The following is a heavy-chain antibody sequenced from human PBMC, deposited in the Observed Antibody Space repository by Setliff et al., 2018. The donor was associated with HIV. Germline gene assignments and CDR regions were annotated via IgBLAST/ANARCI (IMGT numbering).Heavy chain of an antibody. CDR1: GGTFSSYA. Sequence: SVKVSCKASGGTFSSYAISWVRQAPGQGLDWMGGIIPVFGTTNYAQKFQGRVAITADESTSTAYMELSSLRSEDTAVYYCARDPLPEGSSTIPVELFDYWGQGTLVTVSS. J-gene: IGHJ4*02. CDR2: IIPVFGTT. D-gene: IGHD2-2*01. CDR3: ARDPLPEGSSTIPVELFDY. V-gene: IGHV1-69*13.